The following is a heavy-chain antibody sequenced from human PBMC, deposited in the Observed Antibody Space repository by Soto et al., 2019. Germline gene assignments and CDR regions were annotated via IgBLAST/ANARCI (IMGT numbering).Heavy chain of an antibody. D-gene: IGHD5-12*01. CDR2: IWYDGSNK. V-gene: IGHV3-33*01. CDR1: GFTFSSYG. CDR3: ARVPRGYSGYDYSGYMDV. J-gene: IGHJ6*03. Sequence: GGSLRLSCAASGFTFSSYGMHWVRQAPGKGLEWVAVIWYDGSNKYYADSVKGRFTISRDNSKNTLYLQMNSLRAEDTAVYYCARVPRGYSGYDYSGYMDVWGKGTTVTVSS.